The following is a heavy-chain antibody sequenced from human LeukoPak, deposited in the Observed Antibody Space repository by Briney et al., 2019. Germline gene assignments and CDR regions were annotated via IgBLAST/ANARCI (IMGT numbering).Heavy chain of an antibody. J-gene: IGHJ4*02. CDR2: INAGNGNT. D-gene: IGHD5-18*01. CDR3: ARGSRGYSYGYLSLHFDY. Sequence: ASVKVSCKASGYTFTSYAMHWVRQAPGQRLEWMGWINAGNGNTKYSQKFQGRVTITRDTSASTAYMELSSLGSEDTAVYYCARGSRGYSYGYLSLHFDYWGQGTLVTVSS. V-gene: IGHV1-3*01. CDR1: GYTFTSYA.